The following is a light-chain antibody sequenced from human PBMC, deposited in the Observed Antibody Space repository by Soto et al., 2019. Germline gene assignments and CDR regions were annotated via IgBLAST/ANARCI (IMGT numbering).Light chain of an antibody. V-gene: IGKV1-5*03. CDR1: QSISSW. CDR2: KAS. Sequence: DIQMTQSPSTLSASVGDRVTITCRASQSISSWLAWYQQKPGKAPKLLIYKASSLESGVPSRFSGSGSGTEFTLSISSLQSEDFAVYYCQQYNSWPRTFGQGTKVDIK. J-gene: IGKJ1*01. CDR3: QQYNSWPRT.